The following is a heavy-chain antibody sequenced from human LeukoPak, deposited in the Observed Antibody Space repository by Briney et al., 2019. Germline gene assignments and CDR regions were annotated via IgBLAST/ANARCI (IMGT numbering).Heavy chain of an antibody. J-gene: IGHJ2*01. CDR1: GGSISGYY. CDR2: IYTSGST. CDR3: ARERSYLNWYFDL. Sequence: SETLSLTCTVSGGSISGYYWSWIRQPAGKGLEWIGRIYTSGSTTYNPSLKGRVIMSVDTSKNQFSLKLNSLTAADTAVYYCARERSYLNWYFDLWGRGTLVSVSS. D-gene: IGHD2-2*01. V-gene: IGHV4-4*07.